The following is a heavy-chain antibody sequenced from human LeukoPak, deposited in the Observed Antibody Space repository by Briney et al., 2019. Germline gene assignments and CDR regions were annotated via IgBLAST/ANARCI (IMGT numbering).Heavy chain of an antibody. Sequence: ASVKVSCKASGYTFTSYYMHWVRQAPGQGREWMGIINPSGGSTSYAQKFQGTLTMTRDTSTSTVYMELSSLRSEDTAVYYCARADSSGFAFDIWGQGTMVTVSS. CDR2: INPSGGST. V-gene: IGHV1-46*03. CDR1: GYTFTSYY. CDR3: ARADSSGFAFDI. J-gene: IGHJ3*02. D-gene: IGHD3-22*01.